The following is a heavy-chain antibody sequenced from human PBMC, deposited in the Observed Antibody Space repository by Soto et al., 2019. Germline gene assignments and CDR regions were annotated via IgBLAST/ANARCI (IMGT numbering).Heavy chain of an antibody. J-gene: IGHJ5*02. V-gene: IGHV1-18*01. CDR1: GYTFTSYG. CDR3: ARVRYYYGSGSYPEPRNWFDP. D-gene: IGHD3-10*01. Sequence: ASVKVSCKASGYTFTSYGISWVRQAPGQGLEWMGWISAYNGNTNYAQKLQGRVTMTTDTSTSTAYMELRSLRSDDTAVYYCARVRYYYGSGSYPEPRNWFDPWGQGTLVTV. CDR2: ISAYNGNT.